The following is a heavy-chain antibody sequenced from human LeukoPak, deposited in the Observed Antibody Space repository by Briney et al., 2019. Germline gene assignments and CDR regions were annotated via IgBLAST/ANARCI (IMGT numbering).Heavy chain of an antibody. Sequence: PSETLSLTCTVSGGSISDYHWSWIRQPPGKGLEWIGHISYSGSTNYNPSLKSRVTISGDTSKNQFSLKLSSVTAADTAVYYCAGREAQFDYSGQGTLGTVSA. CDR2: ISYSGST. CDR3: AGREAQFDY. V-gene: IGHV4-59*01. J-gene: IGHJ4*02. CDR1: GGSISDYH. D-gene: IGHD6-6*01.